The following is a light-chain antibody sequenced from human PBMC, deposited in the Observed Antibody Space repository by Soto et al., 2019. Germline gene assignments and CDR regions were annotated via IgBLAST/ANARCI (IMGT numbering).Light chain of an antibody. CDR2: EGS. V-gene: IGLV2-23*01. J-gene: IGLJ3*02. CDR3: CSYAGSSVWV. CDR1: SSDVGSYNL. Sequence: QPALTQPASVSGSPGQSITISCTGTSSDVGSYNLVSWYQQHPGKAPKLMIYEGSKRPSGVSNRFSGSKSGNTASLTISGLQAEDEADYYCCSYAGSSVWVFGGGTKVTVL.